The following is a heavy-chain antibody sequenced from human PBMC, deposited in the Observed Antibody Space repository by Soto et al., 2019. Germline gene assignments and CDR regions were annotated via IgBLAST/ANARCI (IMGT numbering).Heavy chain of an antibody. CDR2: IKSKTDGGTT. Sequence: GGSLRLSCAASGFTFSNAWMNWVRQAPGKGLEWVGRIKSKTDGGTTDYAAPVKGRFTISRDDSKNTLYLQMNSLKTEDTAVYYGTTISVFMVYFLAYWARGPRLPVSS. J-gene: IGHJ4*02. CDR1: GFTFSNAW. CDR3: TTISVFMVYFLAY. V-gene: IGHV3-15*07. D-gene: IGHD3-10*01.